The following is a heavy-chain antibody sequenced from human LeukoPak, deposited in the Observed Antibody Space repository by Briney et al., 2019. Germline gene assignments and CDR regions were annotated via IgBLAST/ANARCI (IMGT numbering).Heavy chain of an antibody. CDR1: GYSFTSYW. CDR3: ARQPHYGSGSYSQPPYYYYYGMDV. D-gene: IGHD3-10*01. CDR2: IYPGDSDT. V-gene: IGHV5-51*01. Sequence: GESLKISCKGSGYSFTSYWIGWVRQMPGKGLEWMGIIYPGDSDTRYSPSFQGQVTISADKSISTAYLQWSSLKASDTAMYYCARQPHYGSGSYSQPPYYYYYGMDVWGQGTTVTVSS. J-gene: IGHJ6*02.